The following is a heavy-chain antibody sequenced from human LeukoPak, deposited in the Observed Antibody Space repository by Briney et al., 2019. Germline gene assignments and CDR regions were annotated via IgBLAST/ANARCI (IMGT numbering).Heavy chain of an antibody. J-gene: IGHJ5*02. CDR1: GGSFSGYY. D-gene: IGHD1-7*01. CDR3: ARVANQRRFTGTRPANWFDP. CDR2: INHSGST. Sequence: SETLSLTRAVYGGSFSGYYWSWIRQPPGKGLEWIGEINHSGSTNYNPSLKSRVTISVDTSKNQFSLKLSSVTAADTAVYYCARVANQRRFTGTRPANWFDPWGQGTLVTVSS. V-gene: IGHV4-34*01.